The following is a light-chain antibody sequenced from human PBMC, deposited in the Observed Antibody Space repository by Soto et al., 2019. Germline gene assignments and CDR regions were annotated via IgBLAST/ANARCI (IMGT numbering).Light chain of an antibody. V-gene: IGLV2-18*02. CDR3: SSYTSSRTYV. Sequence: SVLTQPPSVSGYPGQSVTISCTGTSSDVGSYNRVSWYPQPPGTAPKLMIYEVSNRPSGVPDRFSGSKSGNTASLTISGLQAEDEADYYCSSYTSSRTYVFGTGTKVTVL. CDR1: SSDVGSYNR. J-gene: IGLJ1*01. CDR2: EVS.